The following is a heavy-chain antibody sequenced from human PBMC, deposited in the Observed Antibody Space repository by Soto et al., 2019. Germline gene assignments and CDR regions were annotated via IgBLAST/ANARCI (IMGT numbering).Heavy chain of an antibody. CDR3: AGDDGYGDFPFDY. CDR1: GFTFSSYG. J-gene: IGHJ4*02. Sequence: QVQLVESGVGVVQPGRSLRLSCAASGFTFSSYGMHWVRQAPGKGLEWVAVIWYDGSNKYYADSVKGRFTISRDNCMNTLYLHMNRLSAEATAVYYCAGDDGYGDFPFDYWGQGTLVTVSS. CDR2: IWYDGSNK. D-gene: IGHD4-17*01. V-gene: IGHV3-33*01.